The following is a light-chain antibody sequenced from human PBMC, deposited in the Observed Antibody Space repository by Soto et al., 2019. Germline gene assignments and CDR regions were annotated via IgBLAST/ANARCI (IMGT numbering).Light chain of an antibody. CDR2: GAS. CDR1: QSVSSRH. Sequence: EIVLTQSPGTLSLSPGERVTLSCRASQSVSSRHLAWYQQKPGQAPRLLLYGASSRATGIPDRFSGSGSGTDFTLTISRLDPEDFAVYYCQQYGSSSLTFGPGTKVDIK. J-gene: IGKJ3*01. CDR3: QQYGSSSLT. V-gene: IGKV3-20*01.